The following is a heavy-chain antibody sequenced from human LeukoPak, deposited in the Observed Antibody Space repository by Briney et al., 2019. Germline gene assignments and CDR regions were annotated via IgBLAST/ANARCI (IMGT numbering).Heavy chain of an antibody. J-gene: IGHJ4*02. V-gene: IGHV3-23*01. D-gene: IGHD3-22*01. Sequence: PGGSLRLSCAASGFTFSSYAMSWVRQAPGRGLEWVSTISGIGGSTYYADSVKGRFTISRDNSKNTLYLLMNSLRAEDTAVYYCAKGGGSGYYNHFDYWGQGTLGTVSS. CDR2: ISGIGGST. CDR3: AKGGGSGYYNHFDY. CDR1: GFTFSSYA.